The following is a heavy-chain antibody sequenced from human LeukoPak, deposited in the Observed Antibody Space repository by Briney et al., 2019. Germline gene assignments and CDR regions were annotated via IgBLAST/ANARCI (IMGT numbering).Heavy chain of an antibody. D-gene: IGHD5-18*01. V-gene: IGHV5-51*01. J-gene: IGHJ5*02. CDR1: GYSFTSYW. CDR3: ARQGYSYGHRGWFDP. Sequence: RSGGSLRLSCKGSGYSFTSYWIGWVRQMPGKGLEWRGIIYPGDSDTRYRPSFPGQVTISADKSISTAYLQWSSLKASDTAMYYCARQGYSYGHRGWFDPWGQGTLVTVSS. CDR2: IYPGDSDT.